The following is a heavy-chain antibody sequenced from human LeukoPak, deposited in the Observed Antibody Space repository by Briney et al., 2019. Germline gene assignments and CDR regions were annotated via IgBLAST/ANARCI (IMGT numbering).Heavy chain of an antibody. Sequence: SETLSLTCAVYGGSFSSYYWSWIRQPPGKGLEWIGYMYYSGSTNYNPSLKSRVTISEDTSKNQFSLKLTSVTAADTAVYYCARVSGDAFDIWGQGTMVTVSS. CDR2: MYYSGST. D-gene: IGHD6-25*01. CDR3: ARVSGDAFDI. CDR1: GGSFSSYY. J-gene: IGHJ3*02. V-gene: IGHV4-59*01.